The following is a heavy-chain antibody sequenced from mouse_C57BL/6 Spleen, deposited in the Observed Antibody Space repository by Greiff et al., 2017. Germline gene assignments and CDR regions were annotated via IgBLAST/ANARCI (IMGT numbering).Heavy chain of an antibody. CDR3: TGDGYERFAY. D-gene: IGHD1-2*01. CDR1: GYTFTDYA. CDR2: IDPDNGGT. Sequence: QVQLQQSGAELVRPGASVTLSCKASGYTFTDYAMHWVKQTPVHGLEWIGAIDPDNGGTAYNQKFKGKAILTADKSSSTAYMELRSLTSEDSAVYYCTGDGYERFAYWGQGTLVTVSA. J-gene: IGHJ3*01. V-gene: IGHV1-15*01.